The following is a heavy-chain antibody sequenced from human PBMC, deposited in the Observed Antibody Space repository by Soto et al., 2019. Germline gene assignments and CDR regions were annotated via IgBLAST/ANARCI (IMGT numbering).Heavy chain of an antibody. Sequence: SVTVSCKASGGTFSSYAISWVRQAPGQGLEWMGGIIPIFGTANYAQKFQGRVTITADESTSTAYMELSSLRSEDTAVYYCARSAPYYYDSSGYSPIKHYYYGMDVWG. CDR1: GGTFSSYA. D-gene: IGHD3-22*01. J-gene: IGHJ6*02. CDR3: ARSAPYYYDSSGYSPIKHYYYGMDV. V-gene: IGHV1-69*13. CDR2: IIPIFGTA.